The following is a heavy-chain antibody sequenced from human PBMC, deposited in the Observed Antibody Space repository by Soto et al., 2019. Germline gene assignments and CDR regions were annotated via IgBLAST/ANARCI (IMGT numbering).Heavy chain of an antibody. CDR2: IRSKAYGGTT. V-gene: IGHV3-49*03. CDR3: TRVGRITIFGVVKGMDV. D-gene: IGHD3-3*01. CDR1: GFTFGDYA. Sequence: GGSLRLSCTASGFTFGDYAMSWFRQAPGKGLEWVGFIRSKAYGGTTEYAASVKGRFTISRDDSKSIAYLQMNSLKTEDTAVYYCTRVGRITIFGVVKGMDVWGQGTTVTVSS. J-gene: IGHJ6*02.